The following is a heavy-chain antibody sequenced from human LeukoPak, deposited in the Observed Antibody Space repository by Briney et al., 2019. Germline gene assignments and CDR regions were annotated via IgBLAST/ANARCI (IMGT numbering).Heavy chain of an antibody. D-gene: IGHD6-13*01. Sequence: GGSLRLSCAASGFTFSSCAMHWVRQAPGKGLEWVAFIRYDGSNKYYGDSVKGRFTISRDNSKNTLYLQMNSLRAEDTAVYYCAKDLSWDWGQGTLVTVSS. CDR1: GFTFSSCA. V-gene: IGHV3-30*02. J-gene: IGHJ4*02. CDR2: IRYDGSNK. CDR3: AKDLSWD.